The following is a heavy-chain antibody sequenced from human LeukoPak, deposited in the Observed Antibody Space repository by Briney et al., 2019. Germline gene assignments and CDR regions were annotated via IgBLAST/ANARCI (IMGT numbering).Heavy chain of an antibody. V-gene: IGHV1-69*13. Sequence: SVKVSCKASGGSFSSYAISWVRQAPGQGLEWMGGIIPIFGTANYAQKFQGRVTITADESTSTAYMELSSLRSEDTAVYYCARDIVVVPAVGLNYYYYGMDVWGKGTTVTVSS. CDR1: GGSFSSYA. CDR2: IIPIFGTA. CDR3: ARDIVVVPAVGLNYYYYGMDV. J-gene: IGHJ6*04. D-gene: IGHD2-2*01.